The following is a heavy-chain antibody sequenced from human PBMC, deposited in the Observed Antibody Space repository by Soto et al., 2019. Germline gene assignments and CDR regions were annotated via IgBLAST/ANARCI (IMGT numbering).Heavy chain of an antibody. J-gene: IGHJ5*01. V-gene: IGHV4-4*07. D-gene: IGHD1-26*01. CDR1: GASISNFY. CDR2: LYSRGTT. Sequence: PSETLSLTCSVSGASISNFYWTWIRQSAGKGLERIGRLYSRGTTDYNPSLKSRVTMSIDTSKNRVSLSLTSVTAAATAVSYCAKGGTYSLDSWGQGIVVTVAS. CDR3: AKGGTYSLDS.